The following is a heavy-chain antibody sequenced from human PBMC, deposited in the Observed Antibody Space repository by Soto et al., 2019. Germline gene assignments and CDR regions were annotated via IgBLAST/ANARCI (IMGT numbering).Heavy chain of an antibody. CDR1: GFTFSSYA. D-gene: IGHD6-13*01. CDR3: TREGSSPAPSGYFDX. J-gene: IGHJ4*02. V-gene: IGHV3-30-3*01. Sequence: PGGSLRLSCAASGFTFSSYAMHWVRQAPGKGLEGVAFISYDGSNKYYADSVKGRFTISIDNSNNTLYLQMNSLRAEDTAVYYCTREGSSPAPSGYFDXWGQGTLVTVSX. CDR2: ISYDGSNK.